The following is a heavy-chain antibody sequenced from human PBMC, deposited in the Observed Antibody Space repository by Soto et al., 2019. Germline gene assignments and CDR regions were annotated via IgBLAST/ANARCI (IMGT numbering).Heavy chain of an antibody. V-gene: IGHV4-59*01. J-gene: IGHJ6*02. CDR2: IYYTGST. Sequence: SETLSLTCSVSGGSISTYYWSWIRQPPEKGLEWIGYIYYTGSTNYNPSLKSRVTMSLDTSKNQFSLKVTSLTAADTAVYYCARGGYSYGRDYGMDVWGQGTTVTVSS. D-gene: IGHD5-18*01. CDR3: ARGGYSYGRDYGMDV. CDR1: GGSISTYY.